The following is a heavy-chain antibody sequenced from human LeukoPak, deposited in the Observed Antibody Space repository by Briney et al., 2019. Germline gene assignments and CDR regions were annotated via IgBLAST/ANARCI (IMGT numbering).Heavy chain of an antibody. CDR3: ARKGMGMDV. CDR1: GFTLSSYW. D-gene: IGHD6-13*01. J-gene: IGHJ6*02. CDR2: INTDGTVT. Sequence: PGGSLRLSCAASGFTLSSYWMHWVRQVPGKGLVWVSHINTDGTVTHYADSVKGRFTISRGNAKNTLYLQMNDLGAEDTAMYYCARKGMGMDVWGQGTTVTVSS. V-gene: IGHV3-74*01.